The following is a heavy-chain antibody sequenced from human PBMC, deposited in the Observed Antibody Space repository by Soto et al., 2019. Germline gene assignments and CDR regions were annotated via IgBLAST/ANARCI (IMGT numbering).Heavy chain of an antibody. D-gene: IGHD2-21*01. V-gene: IGHV3-23*01. CDR2: IRNNGGST. CDR1: GFTFNSYA. CDR3: VRDFETIPSNNPLDY. Sequence: GGSLRLSCAASGFTFNSYAMSWVRQAPGKGLEWVSGIRNNGGSTYYADSVKGRFTISRDNSKNTVYLEMNSLRVEDTALYYCVRDFETIPSNNPLDYWGQGTPVTVSS. J-gene: IGHJ4*02.